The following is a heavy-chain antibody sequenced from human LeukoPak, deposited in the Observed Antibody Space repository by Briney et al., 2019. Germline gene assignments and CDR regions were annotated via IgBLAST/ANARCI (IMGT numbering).Heavy chain of an antibody. Sequence: SETLSLTCTVSGGSVSSSSYCWGWIRQPPGKGLEWIGSIYYSVTTNYNPSLKSRVTISVDTSKNQFSLNLSSVTAADTAVYYCARALGPNDYWGQGTLVSVSS. V-gene: IGHV4-39*07. CDR2: IYYSVTT. CDR3: ARALGPNDY. CDR1: GGSVSSSSYC. J-gene: IGHJ4*02.